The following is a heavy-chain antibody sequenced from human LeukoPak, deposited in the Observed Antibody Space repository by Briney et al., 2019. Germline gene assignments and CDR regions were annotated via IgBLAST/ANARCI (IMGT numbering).Heavy chain of an antibody. J-gene: IGHJ4*02. CDR1: GSTFSSYA. CDR3: AKDIYGDPAPATTLIDY. Sequence: QPGGSLRLSCAASGSTFSSYAMSWVRQAPGKGLEWVSAISGSGGSTYYADSVKGRFTISRDNSKNTLYLQMNSLRAEDTAVYYCAKDIYGDPAPATTLIDYWGQGTLVTVSS. V-gene: IGHV3-23*01. CDR2: ISGSGGST. D-gene: IGHD4-17*01.